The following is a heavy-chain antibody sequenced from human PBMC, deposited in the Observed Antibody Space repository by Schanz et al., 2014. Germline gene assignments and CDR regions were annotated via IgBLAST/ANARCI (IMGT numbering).Heavy chain of an antibody. CDR1: GFTFSSYS. V-gene: IGHV3-21*01. CDR2: ISSSGSYI. D-gene: IGHD3-10*01. CDR3: ARDGNYYGSRNYYKTPYYFDY. J-gene: IGHJ4*02. Sequence: EVQLVESGGGLVKPGGSLRLSCAASGFTFSSYSMNWVRQAPGKGLEWVSSISSSGSYIYYADSVKGRFSISRDNAKNSLFLQMNRLRAEDTAIYYCARDGNYYGSRNYYKTPYYFDYWAREPWSPSPQ.